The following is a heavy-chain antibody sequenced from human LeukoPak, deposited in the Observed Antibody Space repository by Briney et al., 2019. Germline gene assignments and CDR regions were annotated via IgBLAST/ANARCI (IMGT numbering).Heavy chain of an antibody. CDR1: GYTFTSYY. J-gene: IGHJ3*02. D-gene: IGHD4-17*01. CDR3: ARGGGAYGAFDI. CDR2: TNPNSGNT. Sequence: ASVKVSCKASGYTFTSYYMHWVRQAPGQGLEWMGWTNPNSGNTGYAQKFQGRVTMTRNTSISTAYMELSSLRSEDTAVYYCARGGGAYGAFDIWGQGTMVTVSS. V-gene: IGHV1-8*02.